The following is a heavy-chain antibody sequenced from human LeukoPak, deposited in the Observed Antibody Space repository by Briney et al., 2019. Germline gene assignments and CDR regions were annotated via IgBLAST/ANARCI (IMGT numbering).Heavy chain of an antibody. Sequence: SETLSLTCIVSGDSIINKDYSGDWTRQPPGKGLEWIGSIQNSGNRYSNLSLRSRVTLSIDTSKNQFSLKVSSVTAADTALYYCARRRNWEDYMDVWGKGTTVTVSS. J-gene: IGHJ6*03. CDR2: IQNSGNR. CDR3: ARRRNWEDYMDV. V-gene: IGHV4-39*01. D-gene: IGHD1-26*01. CDR1: GDSIINKDYS.